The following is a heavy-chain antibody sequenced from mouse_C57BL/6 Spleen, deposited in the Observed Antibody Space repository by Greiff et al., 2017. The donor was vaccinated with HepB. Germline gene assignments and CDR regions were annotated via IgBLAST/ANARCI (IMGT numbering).Heavy chain of an antibody. CDR2: IYPGDGDT. V-gene: IGHV1-80*01. J-gene: IGHJ4*01. D-gene: IGHD2-4*01. CDR1: GYAFSSYW. Sequence: QVQLQQSGAELVKPGASVKISCKASGYAFSSYWMNWVKQRPGKGLEWIGQIYPGDGDTNYNGKFKGKATLTADKSSSTAYMQLSSLTSEDSAVYFCARGDYDYDDGYAMDYWGQGTSVTVSS. CDR3: ARGDYDYDDGYAMDY.